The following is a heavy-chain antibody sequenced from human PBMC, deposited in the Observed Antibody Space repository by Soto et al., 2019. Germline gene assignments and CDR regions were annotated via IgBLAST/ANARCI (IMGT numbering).Heavy chain of an antibody. J-gene: IGHJ4*02. CDR1: GFTFSGLS. V-gene: IGHV3-21*01. CDR3: SREADYAISGYVLDS. CDR2: VTSSPSSM. Sequence: GGSMRLSCAACGFTFSGLSMNWVRKTTGKGLEWVSSVTSSPSSMFYADSVKGRFTISRDDAKDSLFLQMNSLRADDTAVYYFSREADYAISGYVLDSWCRGLLGTVSS. D-gene: IGHD3-22*01.